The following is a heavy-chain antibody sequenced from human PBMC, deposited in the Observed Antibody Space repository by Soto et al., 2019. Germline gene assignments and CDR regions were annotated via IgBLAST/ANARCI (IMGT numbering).Heavy chain of an antibody. J-gene: IGHJ4*02. D-gene: IGHD2-2*01. CDR3: ARARRRREDIVVVPAASN. CDR1: GFTFSSYA. CDR2: ISYDGSNK. Sequence: GGSLRLSCAASGFTFSSYAMHWVRQAPGKGLEWVAVISYDGSNKYYADSVKGRFTISRDNSKNTLYLQMNSLRAEDTAVYYCARARRRREDIVVVPAASNWGQGTLVTVSS. V-gene: IGHV3-30-3*01.